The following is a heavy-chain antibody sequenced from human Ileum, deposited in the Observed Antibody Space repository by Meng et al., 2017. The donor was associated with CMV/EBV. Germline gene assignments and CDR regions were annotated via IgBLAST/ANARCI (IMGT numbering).Heavy chain of an antibody. V-gene: IGHV4-39*07. CDR3: ARSSGSGSFSY. J-gene: IGHJ4*02. D-gene: IGHD3-10*01. CDR1: GGSINNSPYF. Sequence: QSQESGPGLVEPSGTLSLTCTVSGGSINNSPYFWGWIRQPPGKGLEWIGSIYYSGTTSYNPSLKSRITISVDTSKNQFSLKLTSVTAADTAVYYCARSSGSGSFSYWGQGTLVTVSS. CDR2: IYYSGTT.